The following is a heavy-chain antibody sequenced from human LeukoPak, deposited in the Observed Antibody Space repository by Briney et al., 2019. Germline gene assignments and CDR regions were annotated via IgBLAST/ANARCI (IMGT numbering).Heavy chain of an antibody. Sequence: PGGSLKLSCAASGFTFSSYAMRWVRQAPGKGLEWVSVISGSGGSTYYADSVKGRFTISIDNSKNTLYLQMSSLRAEDTAVYYCAKRPTIRGFGEFYYFDFWGQGTLVTVSS. D-gene: IGHD3-10*01. J-gene: IGHJ4*02. V-gene: IGHV3-23*01. CDR2: ISGSGGST. CDR1: GFTFSSYA. CDR3: AKRPTIRGFGEFYYFDF.